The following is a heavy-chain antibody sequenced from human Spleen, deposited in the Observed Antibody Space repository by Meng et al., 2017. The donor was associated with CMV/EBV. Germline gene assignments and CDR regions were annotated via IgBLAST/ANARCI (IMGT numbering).Heavy chain of an antibody. J-gene: IGHJ5*02. Sequence: SETLSLTCAVDGGSFSGYYWSWIRQPPGKGLEWIGNIYHSGSTFYNPSLKSRVTISVDTSNNQFSLKLNSVTAADTAVYYCASNFGAPDWFDPWGQGTLVTVSS. CDR1: GGSFSGYY. CDR2: IYHSGST. V-gene: IGHV4-34*01. CDR3: ASNFGAPDWFDP. D-gene: IGHD3-10*01.